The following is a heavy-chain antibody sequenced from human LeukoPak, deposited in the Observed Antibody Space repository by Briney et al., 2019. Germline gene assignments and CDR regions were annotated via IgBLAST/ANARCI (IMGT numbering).Heavy chain of an antibody. V-gene: IGHV1-2*06. CDR2: INPNSGGT. Sequence: ASVKVSCKASGYTFTGYYMHWVRQATGQGLEWMGRINPNSGGTNYAQKFQGRVTMTRDTSISTAYMELSRLRSDDTAEYYCARARTLYSSSAGKGIYWFDPWGQGTLVTVSS. J-gene: IGHJ5*02. D-gene: IGHD6-6*01. CDR3: ARARTLYSSSAGKGIYWFDP. CDR1: GYTFTGYY.